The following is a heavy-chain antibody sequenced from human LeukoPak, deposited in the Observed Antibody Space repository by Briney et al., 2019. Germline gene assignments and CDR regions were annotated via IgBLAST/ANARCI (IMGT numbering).Heavy chain of an antibody. J-gene: IGHJ6*03. CDR1: GYTFAGYY. Sequence: GASVKVSCKASGYTFAGYYMHWVRQATGQGLEWMGWMNPNSGNTGYAQKFQGRVTITRNTSISTAYMELSSLRSEDTAVYYCARGAAGWNYHYYYYMDVWGKGTTVTVSS. CDR2: MNPNSGNT. CDR3: ARGAAGWNYHYYYYMDV. D-gene: IGHD1-7*01. V-gene: IGHV1-8*03.